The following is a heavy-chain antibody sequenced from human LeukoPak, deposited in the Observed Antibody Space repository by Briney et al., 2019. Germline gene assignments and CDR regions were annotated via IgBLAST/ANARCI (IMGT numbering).Heavy chain of an antibody. CDR3: AREGTYYYDSSGSFDY. D-gene: IGHD3-22*01. V-gene: IGHV3-21*01. CDR2: ISSSSSYI. CDR1: GFTFSSYS. Sequence: GGSLRLSCAASGFTFSSYSMNWVRQAPGKGLEWVSSISSSSSYIYYADSVKGRFTISRDNAKNSLYLQMNSLRAEDTAVYYCAREGTYYYDSSGSFDYWGQGTLVTVSS. J-gene: IGHJ4*02.